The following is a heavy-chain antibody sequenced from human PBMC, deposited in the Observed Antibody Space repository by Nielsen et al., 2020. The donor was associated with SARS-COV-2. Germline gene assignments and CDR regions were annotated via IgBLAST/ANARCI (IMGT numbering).Heavy chain of an antibody. J-gene: IGHJ4*02. CDR3: ARGRASGDSSGYYYVARAFIPRFDY. CDR2: INHSGST. D-gene: IGHD3-22*01. CDR1: GGSFSGYY. Sequence: SETLSLTCAVYGGSFSGYYWSWIRQPPGKGLEWIGEINHSGSTNYNPSLKSRVTISVDTSKNQFSLKLSSVTAADTAVYYCARGRASGDSSGYYYVARAFIPRFDYWGQGTLVTVSS. V-gene: IGHV4-34*01.